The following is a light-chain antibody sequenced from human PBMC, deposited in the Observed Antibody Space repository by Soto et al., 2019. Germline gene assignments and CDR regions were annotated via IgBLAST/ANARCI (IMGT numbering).Light chain of an antibody. Sequence: EIVSTQSPATLSLSPGERATLSCRASQSVSSYLAWYQQKPGQAPRLLIYDASNRATGIPARFSGSGSGTDFTLTISSLEPEDFAVYYCQQRSNWPRSWTFGQGTKVEIK. CDR1: QSVSSY. V-gene: IGKV3-11*01. CDR3: QQRSNWPRSWT. CDR2: DAS. J-gene: IGKJ1*01.